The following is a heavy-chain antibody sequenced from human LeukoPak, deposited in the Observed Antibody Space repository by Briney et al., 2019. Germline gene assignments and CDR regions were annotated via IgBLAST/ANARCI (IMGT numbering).Heavy chain of an antibody. D-gene: IGHD6-19*01. CDR3: AFRSHSTAWSY. CDR1: KFTLSNYA. V-gene: IGHV3-23*01. CDR2: ISSSGADT. Sequence: GGSLRLSCAASKFTLSNYAMNWVRQAPGKGLEWVSGISSSGADTYYADSVKGRFTISRDNSQNTLFLQMNSLRAEVTAVYFCAFRSHSTAWSYWGQGTLVTVSS. J-gene: IGHJ4*02.